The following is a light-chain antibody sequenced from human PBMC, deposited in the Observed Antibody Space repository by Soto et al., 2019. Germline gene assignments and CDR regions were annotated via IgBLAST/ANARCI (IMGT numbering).Light chain of an antibody. Sequence: DIQMAQSPSTLSASVGERVPISCRANQSVTSLLAWYQQKPGKAPKLLVYDAATLESGVPSRFRGSGSGTELTLTISSLQPDDFATYYCQQYYTFPTFGQGTKV. V-gene: IGKV1-5*01. CDR1: QSVTSL. J-gene: IGKJ1*01. CDR2: DAA. CDR3: QQYYTFPT.